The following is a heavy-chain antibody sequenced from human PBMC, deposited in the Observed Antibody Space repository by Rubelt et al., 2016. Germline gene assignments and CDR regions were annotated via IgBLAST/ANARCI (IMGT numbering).Heavy chain of an antibody. Sequence: GSELKKPGASVKVSCKASGYTFTSYAMNWVRQAPGQGLEWMGWFNTNTGNPTYAQGFTGRFVFSLDTSVSTADLQISSLQAEDTAVYYCARVVVLTGTTSSGMDVWGQGTTVTVSS. D-gene: IGHD1-7*01. J-gene: IGHJ6*02. CDR1: GYTFTSYA. V-gene: IGHV7-4-1*02. CDR3: ARVVVLTGTTSSGMDV. CDR2: FNTNTGNP.